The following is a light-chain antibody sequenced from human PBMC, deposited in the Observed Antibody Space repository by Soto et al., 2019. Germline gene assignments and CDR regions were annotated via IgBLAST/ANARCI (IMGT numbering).Light chain of an antibody. CDR1: SSNIGNNY. CDR3: GTWDSSLSAVV. V-gene: IGLV1-51*01. Sequence: QSVLTQPPSVSAAPGQKVTISCSGSSSNIGNNYVSSYQQLPGTAPQLLIYDDNERPSGIPDRFSGSKSGTSATLGITGLQTGDEADYYCGTWDSSLSAVVFGGGTKLTVL. J-gene: IGLJ2*01. CDR2: DDN.